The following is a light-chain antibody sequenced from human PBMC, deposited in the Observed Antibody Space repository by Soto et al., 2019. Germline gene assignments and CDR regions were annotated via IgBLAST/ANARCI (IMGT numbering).Light chain of an antibody. V-gene: IGLV8-61*01. CDR1: SGSVLTSYY. CDR2: STN. Sequence: QTVVSQEPSFSVSPGGTVTLTCGLTSGSVLTSYYPTWYQQTPGQAPRTLIYSTNIRSSGVPDRFSGSILGNKAALTITGAQADDESDYYWAVYVGTGTVVFGGGTKLTVL. CDR3: AVYVGTGTVV. J-gene: IGLJ2*01.